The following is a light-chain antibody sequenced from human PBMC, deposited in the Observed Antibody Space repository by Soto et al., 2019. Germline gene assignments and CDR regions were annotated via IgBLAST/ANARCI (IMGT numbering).Light chain of an antibody. V-gene: IGKV1-5*01. Sequence: DIQMTQSPSTLSASVGDRVSITCRASQSISTWLAWYQQKPGKAPKLLIFDASSLEGGVPSRFSGSGSGTEFTLTISSLQPDDFATYYCQQYNTYSPNTFGGGTKVDIK. CDR1: QSISTW. CDR2: DAS. CDR3: QQYNTYSPNT. J-gene: IGKJ4*01.